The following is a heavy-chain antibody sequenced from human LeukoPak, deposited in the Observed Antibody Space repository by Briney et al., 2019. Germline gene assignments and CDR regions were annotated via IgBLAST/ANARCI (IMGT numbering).Heavy chain of an antibody. D-gene: IGHD4-23*01. CDR3: ARGRPHGNDY. CDR2: IASDGSSA. Sequence: GGSLRLSCAASGFIFSSYWMNWVRQAPGKGLVWVSRIASDGSSATYADSVKGRFSISRDNAKNTLYLQMNSLRVEDTAVYYCARGRPHGNDYWGQGTLVTVSS. V-gene: IGHV3-74*01. J-gene: IGHJ4*02. CDR1: GFIFSSYW.